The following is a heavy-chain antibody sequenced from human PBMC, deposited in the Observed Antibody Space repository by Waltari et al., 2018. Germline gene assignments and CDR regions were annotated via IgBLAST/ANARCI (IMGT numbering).Heavy chain of an antibody. CDR3: SRENPTYAYGMDV. D-gene: IGHD2-2*01. V-gene: IGHV3-49*04. J-gene: IGHJ6*02. CDR2: IRSKAYYGTT. CDR1: GFTFGDFS. Sequence: EVQMVESGGDLVQPGRSLRLSCTGSGFTFGDFSVSWVRQAPGKGREWLGFIRSKAYYGTTEYAASVKGRFTISRDDFKSTAYLQMNSLKTEDTAVYFCSRENPTYAYGMDVWGQGTTVTVSS.